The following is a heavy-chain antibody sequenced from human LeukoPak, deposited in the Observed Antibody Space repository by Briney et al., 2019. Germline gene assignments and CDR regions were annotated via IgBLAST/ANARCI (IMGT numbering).Heavy chain of an antibody. J-gene: IGHJ6*02. CDR2: FDPEDGET. D-gene: IGHD2-2*01. V-gene: IGHV1-24*01. CDR3: ATDLAPSAMVGYGMDV. Sequence: GASVKVSCKVSGYTLTELSMHWVRQAPGKGLEWMGGFDPEDGETIYAQKFQGRVTMTEDTSTDTAYMELSSLRSEDTAVYYCATDLAPSAMVGYGMDVWGQGTTVTVSS. CDR1: GYTLTELS.